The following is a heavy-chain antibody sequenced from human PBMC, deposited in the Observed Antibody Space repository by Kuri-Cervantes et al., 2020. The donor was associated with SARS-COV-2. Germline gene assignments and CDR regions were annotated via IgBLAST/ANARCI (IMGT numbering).Heavy chain of an antibody. V-gene: IGHV4-59*08. CDR1: GVSISLYY. J-gene: IGHJ5*02. D-gene: IGHD4-23*01. CDR2: IYHSGGT. CDR3: ARGRGWNGGNINWFDT. Sequence: ESLKISFAVSGVSISLYYCSWIRQPPGKRPEWIGTIYHSGGTNYNPSLKSRVTISLDTSKNQFTLNLSSVTAADTAVYYCARGRGWNGGNINWFDTWGQGTLVTVSS.